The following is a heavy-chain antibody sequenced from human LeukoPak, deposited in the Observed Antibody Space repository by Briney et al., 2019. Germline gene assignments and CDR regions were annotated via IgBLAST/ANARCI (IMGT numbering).Heavy chain of an antibody. Sequence: GGSLRLFCAASGFTFSSYAMRWVRQAPGKGLEWVSDISGSGGSTYYADSVKGRFTISRDNSKNTLYVQMDSLRAEDTAIYYCAKVRFWNSCRYFDLWGRGTLVTVSS. D-gene: IGHD3-3*01. J-gene: IGHJ2*01. CDR3: AKVRFWNSCRYFDL. CDR2: ISGSGGST. V-gene: IGHV3-23*01. CDR1: GFTFSSYA.